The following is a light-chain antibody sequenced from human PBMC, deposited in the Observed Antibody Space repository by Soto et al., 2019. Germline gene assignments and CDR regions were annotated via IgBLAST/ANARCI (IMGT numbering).Light chain of an antibody. Sequence: QSVLTQPPSVSGAPXXXXTISCTGSSSNIGAGYDVHWYQQLPGTAPKLLIYGNSNRPSGVPDRFSGSKSGTSASLAITGLQAEDEADYYCQSYDSSLRVSVFGGGTKVTVL. CDR1: SSNIGAGYD. V-gene: IGLV1-40*01. CDR2: GNS. J-gene: IGLJ2*01. CDR3: QSYDSSLRVSV.